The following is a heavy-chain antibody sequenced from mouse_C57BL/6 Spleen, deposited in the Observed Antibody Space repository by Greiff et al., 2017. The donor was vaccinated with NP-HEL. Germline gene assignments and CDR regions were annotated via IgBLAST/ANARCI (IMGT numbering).Heavy chain of an antibody. D-gene: IGHD1-1*01. CDR3: ARATTVDYYAMDY. CDR2: ISYDGSN. J-gene: IGHJ4*01. CDR1: GYSITSGYY. Sequence: EVKLMESGPGLVKPSQSLSLTCSVTGYSITSGYYWNWIRQFPGNKLEWMGYISYDGSNNYNPSLKNRISITRDTSKNQFCLKLNSVTTEDTATYYCARATTVDYYAMDYWGQGTSVTVSS. V-gene: IGHV3-6*01.